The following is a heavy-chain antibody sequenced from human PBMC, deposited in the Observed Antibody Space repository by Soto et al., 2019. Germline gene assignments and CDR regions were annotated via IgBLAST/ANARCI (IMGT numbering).Heavy chain of an antibody. CDR2: ISGSGDRK. CDR3: ATGRGNWGRFDY. Sequence: EVQLLESGGGLVQPGGSLRLSCAASGFSFSIYAMSWVRQAPGKGLEWVSGISGSGDRKYYADSVKGRFTISRDNSKNTLYLQMNGLRAEDTAVYYCATGRGNWGRFDYWGQGTLVTVSS. D-gene: IGHD7-27*01. V-gene: IGHV3-23*01. J-gene: IGHJ4*02. CDR1: GFSFSIYA.